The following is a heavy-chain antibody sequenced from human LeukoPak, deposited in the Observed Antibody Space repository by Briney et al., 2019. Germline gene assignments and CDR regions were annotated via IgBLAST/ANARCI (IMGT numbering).Heavy chain of an antibody. D-gene: IGHD6-19*01. V-gene: IGHV1-24*01. J-gene: IGHJ5*02. CDR2: FDPEDGET. CDR1: GYTLTELS. CDR3: ATVMWYSVAVNGDWFDP. Sequence: ASVKVSCKVSGYTLTELSMHWVRQAPGKGLEWMGGFDPEDGETIYAQKFQGRVTMTEDTSTDTAYMELSSLKSEDTAVYYCATVMWYSVAVNGDWFDPWGQGTLVTVSS.